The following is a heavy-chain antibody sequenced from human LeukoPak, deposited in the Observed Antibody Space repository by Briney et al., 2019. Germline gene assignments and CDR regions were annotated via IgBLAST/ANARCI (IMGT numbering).Heavy chain of an antibody. D-gene: IGHD2-15*01. J-gene: IGHJ4*02. CDR2: ISAYNGNT. CDR3: ARDRYCSGGSCYSRVFDY. CDR1: GYTFTSYG. Sequence: ASVKVSCKCSGYTFTSYGISWVRQAPGQGLEWMGWISAYNGNTNYAQKVQGRVSMTTDPSTTTASMELRSLTSDDTAVYYCARDRYCSGGSCYSRVFDYWGQGTLVTVSS. V-gene: IGHV1-18*01.